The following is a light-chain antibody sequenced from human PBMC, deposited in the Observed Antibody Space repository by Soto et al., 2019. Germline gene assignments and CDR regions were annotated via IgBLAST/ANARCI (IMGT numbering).Light chain of an antibody. CDR2: DAS. CDR1: PSVGNY. V-gene: IGKV3-11*01. J-gene: IGKJ2*01. CDR3: QQRCNWL. Sequence: LTQSPATLSLSPGERATLSCRASPSVGNYLAWYQQKPGQAPRLLIFDASNRATGIPARFSGSGSGTDFTLTISSLEPEDFAVYYCQQRCNWLFGQGTKVEIK.